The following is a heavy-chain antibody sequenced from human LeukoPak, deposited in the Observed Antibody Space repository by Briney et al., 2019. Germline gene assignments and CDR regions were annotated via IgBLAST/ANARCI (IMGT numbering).Heavy chain of an antibody. Sequence: GGSLRLSCTASGFTFSRYWVTWVRQGPGKGLEWVANIRQDGSDKYYVDSVKGRFTISRDNAKNSLFLQMNSLRAEDTAVYYCAKSGYSSSWSNAAVYNWFDPWGQGTLVTVSS. V-gene: IGHV3-7*05. D-gene: IGHD6-13*01. CDR2: IRQDGSDK. CDR1: GFTFSRYW. CDR3: AKSGYSSSWSNAAVYNWFDP. J-gene: IGHJ5*02.